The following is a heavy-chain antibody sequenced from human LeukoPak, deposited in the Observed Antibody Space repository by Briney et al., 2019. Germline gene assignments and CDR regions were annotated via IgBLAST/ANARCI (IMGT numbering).Heavy chain of an antibody. CDR1: GFTFSSHA. D-gene: IGHD6-6*01. V-gene: IGHV3-23*01. J-gene: IGHJ4*02. CDR2: IDGSDGSK. Sequence: GGSLRLSCAASGFTFSSHAMSWVRQAPGRGLEWVSTIDGSDGSKYYADSVKGRFTISRDNSKNTVFLQMNSLRAEDTALYYCAKSASGYFDYWGQGTLVTVSS. CDR3: AKSASGYFDY.